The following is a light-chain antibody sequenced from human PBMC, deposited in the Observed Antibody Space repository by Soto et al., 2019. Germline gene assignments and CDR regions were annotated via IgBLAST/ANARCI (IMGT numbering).Light chain of an antibody. CDR3: GLYTLSDTVI. V-gene: IGLV2-18*01. J-gene: IGLJ2*01. CDR1: SAVGSYSR. Sequence: QSALTQPPSVSGSPGHSVTISCTGTSAVGSYSRVSWYQQSPGTSPKLLIYDVTKRPLGVSDRFSGSKSGNTASLTISGLQTDDEADYYCGLYTLSDTVILGGGTKLTVL. CDR2: DVT.